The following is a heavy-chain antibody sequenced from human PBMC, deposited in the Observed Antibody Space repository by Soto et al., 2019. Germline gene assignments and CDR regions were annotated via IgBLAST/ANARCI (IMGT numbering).Heavy chain of an antibody. D-gene: IGHD5-12*01. CDR1: GYTLTGYY. J-gene: IGHJ4*02. CDR2: INPNTGGT. V-gene: IGHV1-2*04. CDR3: ATARDGYNYYFDY. Sequence: GASVKVSCTDSGYTLTGYYMHWVRQDPGQGLEWMGWINPNTGGTNYAQKFQGWVTMTRDTSISTAYMELSRLRSDDTAVYYCATARDGYNYYFDYSGQATLLSVSS.